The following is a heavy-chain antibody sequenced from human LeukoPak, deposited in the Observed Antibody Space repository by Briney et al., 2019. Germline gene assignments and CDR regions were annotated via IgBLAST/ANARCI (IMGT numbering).Heavy chain of an antibody. CDR1: GYSFTSYW. CDR2: IYPVDSDT. D-gene: IGHD6-19*01. Sequence: GESLKISCKGSGYSFTSYWIGWVRQMPGKGLEWMGIIYPVDSDTRYSPSFQSHVTISADKSLSTAYLQWRRLKASDTAMYYCARRGSSGRFDPWGQGTLVTVSS. J-gene: IGHJ5*02. CDR3: ARRGSSGRFDP. V-gene: IGHV5-51*01.